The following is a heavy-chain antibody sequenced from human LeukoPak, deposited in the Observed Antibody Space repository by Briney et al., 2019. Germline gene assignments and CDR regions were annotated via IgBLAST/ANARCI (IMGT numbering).Heavy chain of an antibody. CDR3: ARDAQRGFDYSNSLEY. V-gene: IGHV3-33*01. J-gene: IGHJ4*01. CDR1: GFIFSHYG. Sequence: GGSLRLSCAASGFIFSHYGMHWVRHAPGKGLEWVAVIWSDGSNRFYADSVKGRFTISRDNSQKTLFLQMNSLRAEDTAIYYCARDAQRGFDYSNSLEYWGHGTLVTVSS. CDR2: IWSDGSNR. D-gene: IGHD4-11*01.